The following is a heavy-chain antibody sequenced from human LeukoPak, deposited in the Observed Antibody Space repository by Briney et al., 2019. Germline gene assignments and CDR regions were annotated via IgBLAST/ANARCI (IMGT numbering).Heavy chain of an antibody. CDR2: IYTSGST. CDR1: GDSISYFY. V-gene: IGHV4-4*07. D-gene: IGHD3-22*01. J-gene: IGHJ4*02. Sequence: PSETLSLTCSVSGDSISYFYWSWIRQPAGKGLEWIGLIYTSGSTNYNPSLKSRVTMSVDTSKKQFSLKLTSVTAADTAVYYCARTPIYFYDNSGYYNWGQGTLVTVSS. CDR3: ARTPIYFYDNSGYYN.